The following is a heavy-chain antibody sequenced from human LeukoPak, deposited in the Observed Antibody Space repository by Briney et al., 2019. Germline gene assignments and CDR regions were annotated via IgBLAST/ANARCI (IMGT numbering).Heavy chain of an antibody. CDR2: INHGGST. D-gene: IGHD5-12*01. J-gene: IGHJ5*02. V-gene: IGHV4-34*01. CDR3: ARGRGYSGYDLSRLAHEFDP. CDR1: GGSFSGYY. Sequence: PSESLSLACAVYGGSFSGYYWSWIRQPPGKGLEWMGAINHGGSTNYPPSLKSRVTISVDTSKNKFSLKLSSVTAADTAVYYCARGRGYSGYDLSRLAHEFDPWGQGTLVTVSS.